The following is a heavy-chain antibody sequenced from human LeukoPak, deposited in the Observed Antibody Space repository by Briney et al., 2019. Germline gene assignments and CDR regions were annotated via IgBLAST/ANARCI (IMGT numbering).Heavy chain of an antibody. Sequence: SVKVSCKASGGTFSSYAISWVRQAPGQGLGWMGGIIPIFGTANYAQKFQGRVTITADESTSTAYMELSSLRSEDTAVYYCARAVAGPYYYYGMDVWGKGTTVTVSS. CDR1: GGTFSSYA. J-gene: IGHJ6*04. D-gene: IGHD6-19*01. V-gene: IGHV1-69*13. CDR3: ARAVAGPYYYYGMDV. CDR2: IIPIFGTA.